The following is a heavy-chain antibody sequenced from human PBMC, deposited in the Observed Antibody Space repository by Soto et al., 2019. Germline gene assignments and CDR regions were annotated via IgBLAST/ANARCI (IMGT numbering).Heavy chain of an antibody. CDR1: GYDFTAYD. Sequence: ASVKVSCKASGYDFTAYDINWLRRASGQGLELMGWMNPINGATGSARRFQGRVSMTRNTATGTAYLELTSLRSDDTAVYYCGRGPSPRAPAGGTPYYYAMDVWGQGTTVTVSS. V-gene: IGHV1-8*02. D-gene: IGHD6-13*01. CDR3: GRGPSPRAPAGGTPYYYAMDV. CDR2: MNPINGAT. J-gene: IGHJ6*02.